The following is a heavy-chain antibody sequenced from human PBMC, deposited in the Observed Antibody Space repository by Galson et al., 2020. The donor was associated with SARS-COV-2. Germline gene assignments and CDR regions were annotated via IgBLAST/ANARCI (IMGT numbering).Heavy chain of an antibody. D-gene: IGHD2-8*02. V-gene: IGHV3-30-3*01. Sequence: GESLKISCAAPGFTFSRYAMHWVRQAPGKGLAWVAVISYDGSNRDYADSVKGRFTISRDNSKNTLYLQMNSLRAEDTSVYYCARDLVGSYSPFDYWGQGTLVTVSS. CDR1: GFTFSRYA. CDR3: ARDLVGSYSPFDY. CDR2: ISYDGSNR. J-gene: IGHJ4*02.